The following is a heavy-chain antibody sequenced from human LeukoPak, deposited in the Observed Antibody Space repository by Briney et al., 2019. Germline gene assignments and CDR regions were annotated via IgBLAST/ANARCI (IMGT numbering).Heavy chain of an antibody. CDR2: IIPIFGTA. J-gene: IGHJ4*02. V-gene: IGHV1-69*13. CDR3: ASNYYYDSSGYFPFDY. CDR1: GGTFSSYA. D-gene: IGHD3-22*01. Sequence: ASVKVSCKASGGTFSSYAISWVRQAPGQGLEWMGGIIPIFGTANYAQKFQGRVTITADESTSTAHMELSSLRSEDTAVYYCASNYYYDSSGYFPFDYWGQGTLVTVSS.